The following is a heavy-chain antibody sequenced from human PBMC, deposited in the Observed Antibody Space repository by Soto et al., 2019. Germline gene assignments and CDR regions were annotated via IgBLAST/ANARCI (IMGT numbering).Heavy chain of an antibody. CDR3: ARDGYPHYFFFFRAEDGIRDTVPVSAFLLNRSSDL. CDR2: IWYDGSNK. J-gene: IGHJ2*01. D-gene: IGHD5-18*01. Sequence: KGLEWVADIWYDGSNKYYADSVKCRFTIDRDNSKNTLYLQMNSLRAEDTAVYYCARDGYPHYFFFFRAEDGIRDTVPVSAFLLNRSSDL. V-gene: IGHV3-33*01.